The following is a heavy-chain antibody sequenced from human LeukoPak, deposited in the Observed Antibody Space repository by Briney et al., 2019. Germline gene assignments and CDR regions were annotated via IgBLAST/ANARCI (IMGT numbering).Heavy chain of an antibody. V-gene: IGHV4-59*01. CDR3: AKDWELGS. CDR1: GASISSYY. J-gene: IGHJ5*02. Sequence: SETLSLTCSVSGASISSYYWNWIRQPPGKGLEWIGNIYIRGSTNYNPSPESRVTISLDTSKDQFSLKLTSVTAADTAFYYCAKDWELGSWGQGTLVTVSS. D-gene: IGHD1-26*01. CDR2: IYIRGST.